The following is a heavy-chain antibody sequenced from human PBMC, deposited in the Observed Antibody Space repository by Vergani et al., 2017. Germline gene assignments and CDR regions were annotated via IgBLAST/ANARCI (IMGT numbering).Heavy chain of an antibody. J-gene: IGHJ4*02. CDR2: VSFRGDT. D-gene: IGHD3-22*01. CDR3: ARLSYDTTPYLQGGYDC. CDR1: GASVNSYY. V-gene: IGHV4-59*02. Sequence: QVKLQESGPGLVKPSETLSLTCTVSGASVNSYYWSWIRQPPGKGLEWMGYVSFRGDTLYDPSVKGRFTISRDNSKNMLYLQMNSLRAEDTAVYYCARLSYDTTPYLQGGYDCWGQGTLVSVSS.